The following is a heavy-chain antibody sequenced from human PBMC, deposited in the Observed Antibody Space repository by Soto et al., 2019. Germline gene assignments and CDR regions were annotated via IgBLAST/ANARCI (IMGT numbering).Heavy chain of an antibody. CDR2: ISAYNGNT. Sequence: QVQLVQSGAEVKKPGASVKVSCKASGYTFTSYRISWVRQAPGQGLEWMGWISAYNGNTNYAQKLQGRVTMTTDTSTSTAYMELRSLRSDDAAVYYCARESLANSGSYCFDYWGQGTLVTVSS. V-gene: IGHV1-18*01. CDR3: ARESLANSGSYCFDY. J-gene: IGHJ4*02. CDR1: GYTFTSYR. D-gene: IGHD1-26*01.